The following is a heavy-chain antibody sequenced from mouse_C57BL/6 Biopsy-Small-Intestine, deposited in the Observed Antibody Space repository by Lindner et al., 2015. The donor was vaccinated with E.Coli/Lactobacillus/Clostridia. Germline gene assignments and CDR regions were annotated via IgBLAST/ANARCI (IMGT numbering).Heavy chain of an antibody. CDR2: IHPGNGDI. J-gene: IGHJ2*01. D-gene: IGHD2-12*01. CDR3: ARSYYSNFDY. Sequence: VQLQESGPELVKPGASVKISCRTSGFAFSNSWMNWVKQRPGKGLEWIGWIHPGNGDINYNGKFKDKATLTADKSSSTAYMQLSSLTSEDSAVYFCARSYYSNFDYWGHGTTLTVSS. V-gene: IGHV1-82*01. CDR1: GFAFSNSW.